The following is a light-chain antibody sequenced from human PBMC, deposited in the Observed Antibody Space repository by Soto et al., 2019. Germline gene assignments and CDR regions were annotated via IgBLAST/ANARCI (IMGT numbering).Light chain of an antibody. CDR2: GAS. J-gene: IGKJ1*01. CDR1: QSVSSSY. Sequence: EIVLTQSPGTLSFSPGERATLSCRASQSVSSSYLAWYQQKPGQAPRLLIYGASSRATGIPDRFSGSGSGTDFTLTISRLGPEDFAVYYCQQYGSSGTFGQGTKVDIK. CDR3: QQYGSSGT. V-gene: IGKV3-20*01.